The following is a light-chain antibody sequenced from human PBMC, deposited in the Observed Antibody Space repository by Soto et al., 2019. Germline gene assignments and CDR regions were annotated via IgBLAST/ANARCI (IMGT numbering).Light chain of an antibody. J-gene: IGKJ2*01. CDR2: AAS. CDR1: QSISNY. Sequence: DIQMTQSPSSLSASVGDRVTITCRASQSISNYLNWYQQKSGKAPKPLIYAASTLQRGVSSRFSGSGSGTDFTLTISSLQPQDFAIYYCQQSYTTPRTVGQGTELEIK. CDR3: QQSYTTPRT. V-gene: IGKV1-39*01.